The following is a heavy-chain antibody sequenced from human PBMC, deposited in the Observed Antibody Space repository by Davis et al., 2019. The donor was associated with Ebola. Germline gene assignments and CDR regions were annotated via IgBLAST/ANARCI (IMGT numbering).Heavy chain of an antibody. V-gene: IGHV5-10-1*01. CDR1: GYSFTSYW. Sequence: KVSCKGSGYSFTSYWIGWVRQMPGKGLEWMGRIDPSDSYTNYSPSFQGHVTISVDKSISTAYLQWSSLKASDTAMYYCATQGYYYYGMDVWGQGTTVTVSS. CDR3: ATQGYYYYGMDV. CDR2: IDPSDSYT. J-gene: IGHJ6*02.